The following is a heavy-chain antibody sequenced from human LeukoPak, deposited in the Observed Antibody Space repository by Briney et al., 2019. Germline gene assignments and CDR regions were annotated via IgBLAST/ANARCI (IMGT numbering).Heavy chain of an antibody. CDR1: GFTFNDYG. J-gene: IGHJ4*02. CDR3: ARGGLRYCSSSSCYIESPDY. Sequence: GGSLRLSCAASGFTFNDYGMHWVRQGPGKGLEWLAFIRDDGTNQHYADSVRGRFTISRDNAKNSLYLQMNSLRAEDTAVYYCARGGLRYCSSSSCYIESPDYWGQGTLVTVSS. V-gene: IGHV3-30*02. CDR2: IRDDGTNQ. D-gene: IGHD2-2*02.